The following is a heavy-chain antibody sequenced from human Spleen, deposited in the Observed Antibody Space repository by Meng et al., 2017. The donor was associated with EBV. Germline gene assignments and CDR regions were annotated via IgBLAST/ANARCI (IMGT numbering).Heavy chain of an antibody. Sequence: GHGLVHPSGDLSPSGASQCGPLGSTNWGSWVRQPPGKGLEWIGEIYPSGSTNYNPSLKSRVTISVDKSKNQFSLRLNSVTAADTAVYYCARAPNDGYHPLGYWGQGTLVTVSS. CDR1: CGPLGSTNW. J-gene: IGHJ4*02. CDR2: IYPSGST. D-gene: IGHD5-24*01. CDR3: ARAPNDGYHPLGY. V-gene: IGHV4-4*02.